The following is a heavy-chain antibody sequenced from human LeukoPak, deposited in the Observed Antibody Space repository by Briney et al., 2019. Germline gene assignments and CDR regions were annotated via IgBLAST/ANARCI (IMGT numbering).Heavy chain of an antibody. V-gene: IGHV3-30*18. CDR1: GYTFSSYG. CDR2: ISYDGSNK. D-gene: IGHD5-18*01. Sequence: GGSLRLACAASGYTFSSYGMHWVRQAPGMGLEWVAVISYDGSNKYYGDSVKGRFTISRDNSKNTLYLQMNSLRAEDTAVYYCAKGGNTYYFDYWGQGTLVTVSS. J-gene: IGHJ4*02. CDR3: AKGGNTYYFDY.